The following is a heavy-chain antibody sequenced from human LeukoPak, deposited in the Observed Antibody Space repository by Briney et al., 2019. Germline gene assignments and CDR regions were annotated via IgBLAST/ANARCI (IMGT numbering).Heavy chain of an antibody. Sequence: SETLSLTCTVPGGSVSSGRYYWSWLRQHPGKGLEWIGYIDYRGNTHYNPSLESRVTISVDTSRNQFSLKVRSVTAADTAVYYCAREEQGPYYYGMDVWGQGTTVTVSS. CDR3: AREEQGPYYYGMDV. CDR2: IDYRGNT. D-gene: IGHD1-26*01. J-gene: IGHJ6*02. CDR1: GGSVSSGRYY. V-gene: IGHV4-31*03.